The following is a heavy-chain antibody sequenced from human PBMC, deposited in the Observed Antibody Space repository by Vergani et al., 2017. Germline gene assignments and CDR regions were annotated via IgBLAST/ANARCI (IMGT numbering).Heavy chain of an antibody. V-gene: IGHV4-39*01. CDR2: IYYSGST. Sequence: QLQLQESGPGLVKPSETLSLTCTVSGGSISSSSYYWGWIRQPPGKGLEWIVSIYYSGSTYFNPSLKSRVTISVYPSKNQFSLKLSSVTAADTAVYYCARLMVRGHGAYYYYGMYVWGQGTTVTVSS. D-gene: IGHD3-10*01. J-gene: IGHJ6*02. CDR3: ARLMVRGHGAYYYYGMYV. CDR1: GGSISSSSYY.